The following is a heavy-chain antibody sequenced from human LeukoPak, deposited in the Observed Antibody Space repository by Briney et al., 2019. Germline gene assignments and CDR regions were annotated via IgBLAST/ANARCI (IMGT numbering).Heavy chain of an antibody. CDR3: TRSDDYGDYLVDY. Sequence: NPGGSLRLSCAASGFTFSSYAMNWVRQAPGKGLEWVSTITSSSGYIYYADSMKGRFTTSRDNAKNSLYLQMTSLRAEDTAVYYCTRSDDYGDYLVDYWGQGTLVTVSS. J-gene: IGHJ4*02. D-gene: IGHD4-17*01. V-gene: IGHV3-21*01. CDR1: GFTFSSYA. CDR2: ITSSSGYI.